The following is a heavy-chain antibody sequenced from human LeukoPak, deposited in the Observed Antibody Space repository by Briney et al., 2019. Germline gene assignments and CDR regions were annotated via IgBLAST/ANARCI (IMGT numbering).Heavy chain of an antibody. V-gene: IGHV3-23*01. Sequence: GGSLRLSCAASGVTVSSDYMSWVRQAPGKGLEWVSAISGSGGSTYYADSVKGRFTISRGNSKNTLYLQMNSLRAEDTAVYYCAKVRGYSAYDAFDIWGQGTMVTVSS. CDR1: GVTVSSDY. D-gene: IGHD3-22*01. CDR2: ISGSGGST. J-gene: IGHJ3*02. CDR3: AKVRGYSAYDAFDI.